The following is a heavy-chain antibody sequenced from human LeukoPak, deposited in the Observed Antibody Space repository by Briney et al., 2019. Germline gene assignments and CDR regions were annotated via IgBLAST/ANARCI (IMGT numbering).Heavy chain of an antibody. V-gene: IGHV4-59*08. Sequence: SETLSLTCTVSAGSINNFYWSWIRQPPGKGLEWLGYIHYSGSTNYNPSVKTRVTMSVDASKNQFSLKLSPVTAADTAVYFCARQLYNSSPGHYYYDMDVWGQGTTVTVSS. CDR2: IHYSGST. D-gene: IGHD3-22*01. CDR1: AGSINNFY. J-gene: IGHJ6*02. CDR3: ARQLYNSSPGHYYYDMDV.